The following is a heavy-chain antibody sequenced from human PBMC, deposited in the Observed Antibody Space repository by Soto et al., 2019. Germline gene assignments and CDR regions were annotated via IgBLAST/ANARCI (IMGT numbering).Heavy chain of an antibody. V-gene: IGHV4-59*01. J-gene: IGHJ4*02. Sequence: PSETLSLTCTVSGGSISSYYWSWIRQPPGKGLEWIGYIYYSGSTNYNPSLKSRVTISVGTSKNQFSLKLSSVTAADTAVYYCARGRDGYNLADYWGQGTLVTVSS. CDR1: GGSISSYY. D-gene: IGHD5-12*01. CDR3: ARGRDGYNLADY. CDR2: IYYSGST.